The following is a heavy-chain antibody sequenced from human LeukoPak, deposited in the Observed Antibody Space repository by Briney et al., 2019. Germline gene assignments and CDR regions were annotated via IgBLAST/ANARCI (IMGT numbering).Heavy chain of an antibody. Sequence: PGESLRLSCAASGFTFSSYAMHWVRQAPGKGLEWVAVISYDGSNKYYADSVKGRFTISRDNPKNTLYLQMNSLRAEDTAVYYCASDIVVVPAAYYYYYGMDVWGQGTTVTVSS. D-gene: IGHD2-2*01. CDR1: GFTFSSYA. CDR3: ASDIVVVPAAYYYYYGMDV. J-gene: IGHJ6*02. CDR2: ISYDGSNK. V-gene: IGHV3-30-3*01.